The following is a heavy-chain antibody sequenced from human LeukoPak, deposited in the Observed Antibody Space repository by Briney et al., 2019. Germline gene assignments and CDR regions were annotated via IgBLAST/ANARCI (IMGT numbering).Heavy chain of an antibody. V-gene: IGHV1-18*01. CDR3: ARDVGDIVTIPAAISVP. Sequence: ASVKVSCKASGYTFSSYGISWVRQAPGQGLEWMGWISAYNGNTNYAEMVQGRVTMTTDTSTSTAYMEVRSLRSDDTAMYYCARDVGDIVTIPAAISVPWGQGTLVTVSS. D-gene: IGHD2-2*01. CDR2: ISAYNGNT. CDR1: GYTFSSYG. J-gene: IGHJ5*02.